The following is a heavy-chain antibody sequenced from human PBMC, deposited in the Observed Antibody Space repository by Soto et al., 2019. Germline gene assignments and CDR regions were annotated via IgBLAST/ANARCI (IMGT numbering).Heavy chain of an antibody. D-gene: IGHD3-10*01. Sequence: GGSLRLSCAASGFTVSSNYMSWVRQAPGKGLEWVSVIYSGGSTYYADSVKGRFTISRDNSKNTLYLQMNSLRAEDTAVYYCARVWFGELPGFYYYYYMDVWGKGTTVTVSS. V-gene: IGHV3-66*01. J-gene: IGHJ6*03. CDR1: GFTVSSNY. CDR3: ARVWFGELPGFYYYYYMDV. CDR2: IYSGGST.